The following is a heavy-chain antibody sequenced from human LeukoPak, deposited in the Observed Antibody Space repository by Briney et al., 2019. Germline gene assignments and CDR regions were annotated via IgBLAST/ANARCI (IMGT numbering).Heavy chain of an antibody. D-gene: IGHD3-22*01. CDR1: GFTFSSYA. CDR3: TYYYDRSGYYGFDY. Sequence: GGSLRLSCAASGFTFSSYAMSWVRQAPGKGLEWVSAISGSGGSTYYADSVKGRFTISRDNSKNTLYLQMNSLRAEDTAVHYCTYYYDRSGYYGFDYWGQGTLVTVSS. CDR2: ISGSGGST. J-gene: IGHJ4*02. V-gene: IGHV3-23*01.